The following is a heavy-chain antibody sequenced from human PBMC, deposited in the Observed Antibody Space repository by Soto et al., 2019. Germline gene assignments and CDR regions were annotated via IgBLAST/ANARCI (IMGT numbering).Heavy chain of an antibody. CDR3: ARSRTTVTPSGFQH. CDR1: GGSISRYY. CDR2: IYYSGST. V-gene: IGHV4-59*01. J-gene: IGHJ1*01. Sequence: PSETLSFTCTVSGGSISRYYSSWIRQPPGKGLEWIGYIYYSGSTNYNPSLKSRVTISVDTSKNQFSLKLSSVTAADTAVYYCARSRTTVTPSGFQHWGQGTLVTVSS. D-gene: IGHD4-17*01.